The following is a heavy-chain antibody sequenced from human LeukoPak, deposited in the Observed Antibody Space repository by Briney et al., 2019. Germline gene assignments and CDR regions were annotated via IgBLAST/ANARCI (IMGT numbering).Heavy chain of an antibody. Sequence: SETLSLTCTASGDSISSSSYFWGWIRQPPGKGLEWIGSIYYSGSTSYSPSLKSRVTISVDTSKSQFSLKLSSVTAADTAVYYCARDRRRDGYNFDIWGQGTLVTVSS. V-gene: IGHV4-39*07. J-gene: IGHJ4*02. CDR1: GDSISSSSYF. D-gene: IGHD5-24*01. CDR2: IYYSGST. CDR3: ARDRRRDGYNFDI.